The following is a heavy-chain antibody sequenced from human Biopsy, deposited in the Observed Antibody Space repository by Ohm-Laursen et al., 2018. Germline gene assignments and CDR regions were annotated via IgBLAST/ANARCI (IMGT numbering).Heavy chain of an antibody. CDR1: GFTFTTYG. D-gene: IGHD2-2*01. CDR2: ICPFNRNP. V-gene: IGHV1-18*01. Sequence: PSVKVSCNASGFTFTTYGLSWVRQAPGQGLEWMGWICPFNRNPNTAQKLQGRVTMTTDTSTSTAYMELRILRSDDAAVYYCAKDDQPQLMTRCYDYYGMDVWGQGTTVTVSS. CDR3: AKDDQPQLMTRCYDYYGMDV. J-gene: IGHJ6*02.